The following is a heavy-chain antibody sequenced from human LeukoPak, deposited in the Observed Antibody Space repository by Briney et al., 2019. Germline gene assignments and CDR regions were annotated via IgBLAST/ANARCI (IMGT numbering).Heavy chain of an antibody. CDR3: ARLKVPAALPLPFDY. J-gene: IGHJ4*02. CDR1: GGSFSGYY. V-gene: IGHV4-34*01. D-gene: IGHD2-2*01. CDR2: INHSGST. Sequence: SEALSLTCAVYGGSFSGYYWNWIRQPPGKGLEWIGEINHSGSTNYNPSLKSRVTISVDTSKNQFSLKLSSVTAADTAVYYCARLKVPAALPLPFDYWGQGTLVTVSS.